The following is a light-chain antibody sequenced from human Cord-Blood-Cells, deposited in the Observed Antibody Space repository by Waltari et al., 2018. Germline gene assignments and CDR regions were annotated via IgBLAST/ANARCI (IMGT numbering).Light chain of an antibody. CDR1: QSISSY. CDR2: AAS. CDR3: QQSYSTPPYT. J-gene: IGKJ2*01. V-gene: IGKV1-39*01. Sequence: DIQMTQSQSSRSASVGDRVTITCRASQSISSYLNWYQQKPGKAPKLLIYAASSLQSGVPSRFSGSGSGTDFTLTISSLQPEDFATYYCQQSYSTPPYTFGQGTKLEIK.